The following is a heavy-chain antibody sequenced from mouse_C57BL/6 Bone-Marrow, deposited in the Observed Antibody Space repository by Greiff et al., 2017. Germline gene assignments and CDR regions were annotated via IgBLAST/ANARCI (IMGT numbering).Heavy chain of an antibody. Sequence: EVQVVESGGGLVQPGGSLKLSCAASGFTFSDYYMYWVRQTPEKRLEWVAYISNGGGSTYYPDSVKGRFTSSRDNDKNTLDLQMSRRKSEDTAMYYCARPCSSFAMDYWGQGTSVTVSS. CDR1: GFTFSDYY. CDR3: ARPCSSFAMDY. D-gene: IGHD1-1*01. J-gene: IGHJ4*01. V-gene: IGHV5-12*01. CDR2: ISNGGGST.